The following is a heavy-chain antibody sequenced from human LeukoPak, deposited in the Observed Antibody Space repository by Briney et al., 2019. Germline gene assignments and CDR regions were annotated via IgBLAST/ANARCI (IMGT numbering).Heavy chain of an antibody. J-gene: IGHJ4*02. V-gene: IGHV3-30*04. D-gene: IGHD3-10*01. CDR1: GFTFSSYA. Sequence: QPGGSLRLSCAASGFTFSSYAMHWVRQAPGKGLEWVAVISYDGSNKNYADSVKGRFTISRDNSKNTLYLQMNSLRAEDTAVYYCARGHVLLWFGEAPPFDYWGQGTLVTVSS. CDR2: ISYDGSNK. CDR3: ARGHVLLWFGEAPPFDY.